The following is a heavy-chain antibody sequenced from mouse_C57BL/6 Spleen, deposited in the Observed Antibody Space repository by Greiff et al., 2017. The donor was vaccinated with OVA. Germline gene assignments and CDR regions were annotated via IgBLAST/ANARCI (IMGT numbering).Heavy chain of an antibody. V-gene: IGHV1-50*01. CDR1: GYTFTSYW. D-gene: IGHD1-1*01. CDR2: IDPSDSYT. CDR3: ARSSRQYYFDY. J-gene: IGHJ2*01. Sequence: VQLQQSGAELVKPGASVKLSCKASGYTFTSYWMQWVKQRPGQGLEWIGEIDPSDSYTNYNQKFKGKATLTVDTSSSTAYMQLSSLTSEDSAVYYCARSSRQYYFDYWGQGTTLTVSS.